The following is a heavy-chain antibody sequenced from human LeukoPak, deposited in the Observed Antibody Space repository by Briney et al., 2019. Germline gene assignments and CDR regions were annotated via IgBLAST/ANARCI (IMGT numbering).Heavy chain of an antibody. Sequence: GASVKVSCKASGYTFTSYYMHWVRQAPGQGLEWMGIINLSGGTTYYAQKFQGRVTTTNDMSTSTVYMELSSLRSEDTAVYYCAREEAAAGTAGWFDPWGQGTLVTVSS. CDR3: AREEAAAGTAGWFDP. V-gene: IGHV1-46*01. CDR2: INLSGGTT. D-gene: IGHD6-13*01. J-gene: IGHJ5*02. CDR1: GYTFTSYY.